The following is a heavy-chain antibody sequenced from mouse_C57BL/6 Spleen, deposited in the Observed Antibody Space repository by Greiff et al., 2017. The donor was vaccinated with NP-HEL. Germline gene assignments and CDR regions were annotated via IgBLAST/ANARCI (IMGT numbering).Heavy chain of an antibody. Sequence: QVQLQQPGAELVKPGVLVKSFCKAGGDTGTSDGMHGGKQRPGQGREWMGMIQPNRGRTYYNEKFKSKSSRPVYKHTSTAYMQRSTLTSEHSAVYYCASGLHHGSSYVRRDLDVWGTATTATVSS. CDR2: IQPNRGRT. V-gene: IGHV1-64*01. CDR3: ASGLHHGSSYVRRDLDV. D-gene: IGHD1-1*01. J-gene: IGHJ1*03. CDR1: GDTGTSDG.